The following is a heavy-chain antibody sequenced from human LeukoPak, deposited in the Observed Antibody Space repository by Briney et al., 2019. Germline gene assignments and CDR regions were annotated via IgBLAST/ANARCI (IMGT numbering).Heavy chain of an antibody. J-gene: IGHJ4*02. V-gene: IGHV3-21*01. CDR3: ARGGSGSYYHLFDY. D-gene: IGHD3-10*01. CDR2: ISSSSSGI. CDR1: GFTFSSYS. Sequence: GGSLRLSCAASGFTFSSYSMNWVRQAPGKGLEWVASISSSSSGIYYAESVKGRFTISRDNDKNSLYLQMNSLRAEDTAVYYCARGGSGSYYHLFDYWGQGTLVTVSS.